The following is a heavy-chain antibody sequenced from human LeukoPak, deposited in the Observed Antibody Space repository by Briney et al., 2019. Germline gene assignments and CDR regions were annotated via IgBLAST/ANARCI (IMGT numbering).Heavy chain of an antibody. CDR1: AYSFTDYY. Sequence: GASVKVSCKASAYSFTDYYIHWVRQAPGQGLEWMGWINPHSGGTNSAQKFQGRVTMTRDTSINTAYMELSRLTSDDTAVYYCARDRDSTVRGIIINYWGQGTLVTVSS. V-gene: IGHV1-2*02. CDR2: INPHSGGT. CDR3: ARDRDSTVRGIIINY. J-gene: IGHJ4*02. D-gene: IGHD3-10*01.